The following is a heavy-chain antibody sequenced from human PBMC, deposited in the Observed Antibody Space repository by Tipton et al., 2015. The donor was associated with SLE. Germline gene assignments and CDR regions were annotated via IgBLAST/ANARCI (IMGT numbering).Heavy chain of an antibody. CDR3: AREGSSSFDY. D-gene: IGHD6-13*01. Sequence: LRLSCTVSGGSISSSSYYWGWIRQPPGKGLEWIGSIYYSGGTYYSPSLKSRVTISVDTSKNQFSLKLSSVTAADTAVYYCAREGSSSFDYWGQGTLVTVSS. CDR2: IYYSGGT. V-gene: IGHV4-39*07. J-gene: IGHJ4*02. CDR1: GGSISSSSYY.